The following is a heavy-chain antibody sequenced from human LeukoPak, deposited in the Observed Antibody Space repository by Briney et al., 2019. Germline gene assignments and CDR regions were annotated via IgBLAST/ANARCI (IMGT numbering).Heavy chain of an antibody. CDR3: AYRPPEGYFGL. CDR2: IYTSGST. V-gene: IGHV4-4*07. J-gene: IGHJ2*01. D-gene: IGHD1-14*01. CDR1: GVSISSYY. Sequence: SKTLSLTCTVSGVSISSYYWSWIRQPAGKGLEWIGRIYTSGSTNYNPSLKSRVTMTVDTSKNQFSLKLSSVTAADPGVDYCAYRPPEGYFGLWGRSTLVTVFS.